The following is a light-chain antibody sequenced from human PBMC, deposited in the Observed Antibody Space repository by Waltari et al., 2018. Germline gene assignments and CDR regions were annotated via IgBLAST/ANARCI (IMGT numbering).Light chain of an antibody. V-gene: IGKV3-20*01. Sequence: EVVLTQSPGTLSLSPGERATLFCRASQSFSRYLVWYQQRPGQAPRLLIYGASIRAAGIPDRFSGSGCGTDLTLSISRLEPEDFAVYYCQNHERLPATFGQGTRVEIK. CDR1: QSFSRY. CDR2: GAS. CDR3: QNHERLPAT. J-gene: IGKJ1*01.